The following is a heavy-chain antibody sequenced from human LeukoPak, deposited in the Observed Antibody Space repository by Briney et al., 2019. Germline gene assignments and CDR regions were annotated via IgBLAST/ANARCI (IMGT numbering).Heavy chain of an antibody. J-gene: IGHJ4*02. CDR2: ISGSGGRT. V-gene: IGHV3-23*01. CDR3: AEPSITDDYFDY. CDR1: GFTFISYA. D-gene: IGHD3-10*01. Sequence: PGGSLRLSCAASGFTFISYAMNWVRQAPGKGLQWVSGISGSGGRTYYADSVKGRFTISRDNSKNMLYLQMNSLRAEDTAVYYCAEPSITDDYFDYWGQGTLVTVSS.